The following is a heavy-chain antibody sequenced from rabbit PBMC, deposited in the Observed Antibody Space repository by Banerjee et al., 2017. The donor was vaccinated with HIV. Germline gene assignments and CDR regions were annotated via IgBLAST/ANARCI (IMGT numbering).Heavy chain of an antibody. CDR1: GFSFSSSYF. CDR2: IRTDNGKT. D-gene: IGHD6-1*01. J-gene: IGHJ6*01. CDR3: GRDPDPGAGDGGYGYAKDL. V-gene: IGHV1S45*01. Sequence: QEQLVESGGGLVQPEGSLTLTCTASGFSFSSSYFMCWVRQAPGKGLEWIGCIRTDNGKTWYASWAKGRFTISKTSSTTVALQMTSLTAADTATYFCGRDPDPGAGDGGYGYAKDLWGQGTLVTVS.